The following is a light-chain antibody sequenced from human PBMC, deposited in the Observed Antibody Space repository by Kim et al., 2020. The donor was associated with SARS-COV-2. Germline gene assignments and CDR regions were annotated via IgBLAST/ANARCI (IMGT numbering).Light chain of an antibody. CDR1: QSISSW. CDR3: QQYNGYSWT. Sequence: ASVGYRVTVPCRASQSISSWLAWYQQKPGKAPKLLIYKASSLESGVPSRFSGSGSGTEFTLTISSLQPDDFASYYCQQYNGYSWTFGQGTKVDIK. J-gene: IGKJ1*01. CDR2: KAS. V-gene: IGKV1-5*03.